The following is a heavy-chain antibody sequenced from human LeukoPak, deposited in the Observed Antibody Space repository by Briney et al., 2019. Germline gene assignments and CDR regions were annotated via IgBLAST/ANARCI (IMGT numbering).Heavy chain of an antibody. V-gene: IGHV3-7*01. D-gene: IGHD3-16*01. CDR1: GFTFSDYY. Sequence: GGSLRLSCAASGFTFSDYYMSWIRQAPGKGLEWVTNINQDGGGKYYVDSVNGRFTISRDNAKNSLYLQLNSLRAEDTAVYYCARDGWGGYLDSWGQGTLVTVSS. CDR3: ARDGWGGYLDS. CDR2: INQDGGGK. J-gene: IGHJ4*02.